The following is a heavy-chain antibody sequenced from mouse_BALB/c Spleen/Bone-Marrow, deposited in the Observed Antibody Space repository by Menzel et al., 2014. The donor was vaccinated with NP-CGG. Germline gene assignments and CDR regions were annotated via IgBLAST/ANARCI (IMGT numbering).Heavy chain of an antibody. V-gene: IGHV1-69*02. CDR2: IEPSDGYT. J-gene: IGHJ2*02. CDR1: GYTFTNYW. CDR3: ARGSATVVSDY. D-gene: IGHD1-1*01. Sequence: VKLQESGAELVKPGASVKVSCKASGYTFTNYWMHWVKRRPGQGLEWIGEIEPSDGYTNYNQDFKGKATLTVDKSSSKAYRKLGNLTFEHSAVYYGARGSATVVSDYGGQGTSLTVSS.